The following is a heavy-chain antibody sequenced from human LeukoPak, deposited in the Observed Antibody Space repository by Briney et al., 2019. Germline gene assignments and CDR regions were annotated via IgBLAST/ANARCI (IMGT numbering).Heavy chain of an antibody. Sequence: ASQTLSLTCTVSGGSISSGSYYWSWIRQPAGKGLEWIGYIYYSGSTNYNPSLKSRVTISVDTSKNQFSLKLSSVTAADTAVYYCARDRFVNWFDPWGQGTLVTVSS. CDR3: ARDRFVNWFDP. CDR1: GGSISSGSYY. CDR2: IYYSGST. V-gene: IGHV4-61*10. J-gene: IGHJ5*02.